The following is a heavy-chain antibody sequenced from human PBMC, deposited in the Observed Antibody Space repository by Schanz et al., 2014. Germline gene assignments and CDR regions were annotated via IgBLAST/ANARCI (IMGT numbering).Heavy chain of an antibody. CDR1: GGSISSGTYY. D-gene: IGHD6-25*01. CDR2: IYTSGST. J-gene: IGHJ5*02. Sequence: QVQLQESGPGLVKPSQTLSLTCIVSGGSISSGTYYWSWLRQPAGKGLEWIGRIYTSGSTNYNPSLKSRATISQATSKTQFSQKLSSVTAADTAVYYCAREPLSGYNWSDPWGQGSLVTVSS. CDR3: AREPLSGYNWSDP. V-gene: IGHV4-61*02.